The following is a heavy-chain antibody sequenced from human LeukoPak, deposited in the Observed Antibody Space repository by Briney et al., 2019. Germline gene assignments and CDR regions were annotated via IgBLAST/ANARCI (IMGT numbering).Heavy chain of an antibody. CDR3: ARGALYYYGSGSYYY. Sequence: GGSLRLSCVASGFTFRSYGMHWVRQAPGKGLEWVSYISSSSSTIYYADSVKGRFTISRDNAKNSLYLQMNSLRAEDTAVYYCARGALYYYGSGSYYYWGQGTLVTVSS. D-gene: IGHD3-10*01. CDR2: ISSSSSTI. CDR1: GFTFRSYG. V-gene: IGHV3-48*01. J-gene: IGHJ4*02.